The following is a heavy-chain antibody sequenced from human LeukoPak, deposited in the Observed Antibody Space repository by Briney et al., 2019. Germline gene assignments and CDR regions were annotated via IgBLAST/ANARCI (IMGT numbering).Heavy chain of an antibody. CDR2: IYHSGST. CDR3: ASTNCSSTSCYDYFDY. CDR1: DGSISSGGYY. V-gene: IGHV4-30-2*01. D-gene: IGHD2-2*01. Sequence: SETLSLTCTVSDGSISSGGYYWSWIRQPPGKGLEWIGYIYHSGSTYYNPSLKSRVTMSVDRSKNQFSLKLSSVTAADTAVYYCASTNCSSTSCYDYFDYWGQGTLVTVSS. J-gene: IGHJ4*02.